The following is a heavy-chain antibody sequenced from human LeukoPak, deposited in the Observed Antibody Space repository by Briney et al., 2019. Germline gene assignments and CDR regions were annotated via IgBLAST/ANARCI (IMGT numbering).Heavy chain of an antibody. D-gene: IGHD2-2*01. Sequence: RPGGSLRLSCAASGFTFSSYAMHWVRQAPGKGLEWVAVISYDGSNKYYADSVKGRFTISRDNSKNTLYLQMNSLRAEDTAVYYCATYCSSTSCYLRTFDYWGQGNLVTVSS. V-gene: IGHV3-30*04. J-gene: IGHJ4*02. CDR1: GFTFSSYA. CDR2: ISYDGSNK. CDR3: ATYCSSTSCYLRTFDY.